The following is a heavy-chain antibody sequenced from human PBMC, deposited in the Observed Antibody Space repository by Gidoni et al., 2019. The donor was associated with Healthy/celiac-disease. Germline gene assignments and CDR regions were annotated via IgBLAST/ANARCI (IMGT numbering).Heavy chain of an antibody. J-gene: IGHJ6*02. CDR3: ARVREVGATTEGGWGPDTGMDV. CDR1: GFTFSSYG. Sequence: QVQLVEYGGGVVQPGRSLRLSCAASGFTFSSYGMHWVRQAPGKGREGVAVIWYDGSNKYYADAVKGRFTISRDNSKNTLYLQMNSRRAEDRAVYYWARVREVGATTEGGWGPDTGMDVWGQGTTVTVSS. V-gene: IGHV3-33*01. D-gene: IGHD1-26*01. CDR2: IWYDGSNK.